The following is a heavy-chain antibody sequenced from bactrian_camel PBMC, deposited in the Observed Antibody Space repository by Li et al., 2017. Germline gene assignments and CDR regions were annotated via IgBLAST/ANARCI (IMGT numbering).Heavy chain of an antibody. CDR1: QYTSRRAAC. J-gene: IGHJ4*01. D-gene: IGHD4*01. CDR3: AASVGLRRRLCPSIDEYEYNY. CDR2: VEDDGSS. Sequence: QVQLVESGGGSVQAGGSLRLSCAASQYTSRRAACMSWFRQAPGKEREGVASVEDDGSSTYADSVKGRFTTSKDNARNTLYLQMNNLRPEDSARYYCAASVGLRRRLCPSIDEYEYNYWGQGTQVTVS. V-gene: IGHV3S68*01.